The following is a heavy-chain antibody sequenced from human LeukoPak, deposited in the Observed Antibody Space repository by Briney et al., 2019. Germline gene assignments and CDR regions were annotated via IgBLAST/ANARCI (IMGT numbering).Heavy chain of an antibody. D-gene: IGHD2-2*02. J-gene: IGHJ6*03. V-gene: IGHV1-2*02. Sequence: ASVKVSCKASGYTFTGYYMHWVRQAPGQGLEWMGWINPNSGGTNYAQKFQGRVTMTRDTSISTAYMELSRLRSDDTAVYYCAREGVVVPAAISSYYYYYYMDVWGKGTTVTISS. CDR2: INPNSGGT. CDR3: AREGVVVPAAISSYYYYYYMDV. CDR1: GYTFTGYY.